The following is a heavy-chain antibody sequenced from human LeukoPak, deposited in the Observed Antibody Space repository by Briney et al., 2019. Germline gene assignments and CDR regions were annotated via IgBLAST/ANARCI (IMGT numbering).Heavy chain of an antibody. Sequence: RASVKVSCKVSGYTLTELSMHWVRQAPGKGLEWMGGFDPEDGETIYAQKFQGRVTMTRDTSTSTVYMELSSLRSEDTAVYYCAAGIAAAGTGLGGYWGQGTLVTVSS. CDR1: GYTLTELS. CDR3: AAGIAAAGTGLGGY. D-gene: IGHD6-13*01. V-gene: IGHV1-24*01. J-gene: IGHJ4*02. CDR2: FDPEDGET.